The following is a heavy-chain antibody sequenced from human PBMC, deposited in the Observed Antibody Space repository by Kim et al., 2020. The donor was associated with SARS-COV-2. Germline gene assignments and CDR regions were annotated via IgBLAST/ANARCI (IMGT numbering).Heavy chain of an antibody. D-gene: IGHD1-26*01. CDR3: ARGSSGSYPRPFDI. V-gene: IGHV3-74*01. Sequence: ADSVKSRFTISSDNAKNTLYLQMNSLRPEDTAVYYCARGSSGSYPRPFDIWGQGTMVTVSS. J-gene: IGHJ3*02.